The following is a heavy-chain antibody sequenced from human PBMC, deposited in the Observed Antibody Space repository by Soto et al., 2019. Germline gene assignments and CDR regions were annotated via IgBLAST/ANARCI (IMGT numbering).Heavy chain of an antibody. V-gene: IGHV4-61*01. CDR1: GGSVSSGHYS. CDR2: IFYTGST. CDR3: ARSGAGSGWL. Sequence: QVQLQESGPGLVRPSETLSLTCTVSGGSVSSGHYSWSWSRQPPGKGLEWIGYIFYTGSTNYNPSLKSRVTISVDPSKNQFSLKMNSVTAADTAVYYCARSGAGSGWLGGQGTLVTVSS. J-gene: IGHJ4*02. D-gene: IGHD6-19*01.